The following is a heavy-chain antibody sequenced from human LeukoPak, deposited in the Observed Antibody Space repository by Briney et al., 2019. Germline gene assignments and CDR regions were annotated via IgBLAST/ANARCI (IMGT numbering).Heavy chain of an antibody. V-gene: IGHV1-2*06. CDR1: GYTFTGYY. CDR3: ARPGPDYYDSSGHYS. D-gene: IGHD3-22*01. CDR2: INPNSGGT. J-gene: IGHJ4*02. Sequence: GASVKVSCKASGYTFTGYYMHWVRQAPGQGLEWMGRINPNSGGTNYAQKFQGRVTMTRDTSISTAYMELSRLRSDDTAVYYCARPGPDYYDSSGHYSWGQGTLVTVSS.